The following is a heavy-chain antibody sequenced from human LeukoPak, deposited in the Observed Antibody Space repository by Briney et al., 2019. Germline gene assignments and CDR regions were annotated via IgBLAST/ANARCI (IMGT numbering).Heavy chain of an antibody. CDR3: AKDPGVYSSSPSRFDP. Sequence: GGFLRLSCAASGFTFSSYGMHWVRQAPGKGLEWVAFIRYDGSNKYYADSVKGRFTISRDNSKNTLYLQMNSLRAEDTAVYYCAKDPGVYSSSPSRFDPWGQGTLVTVSS. CDR2: IRYDGSNK. D-gene: IGHD6-6*01. CDR1: GFTFSSYG. V-gene: IGHV3-30*02. J-gene: IGHJ5*02.